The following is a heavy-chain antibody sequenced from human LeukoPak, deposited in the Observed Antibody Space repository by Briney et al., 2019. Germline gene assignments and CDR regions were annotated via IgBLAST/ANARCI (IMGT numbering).Heavy chain of an antibody. CDR2: IYYSGST. CDR1: VDSISSYY. V-gene: IGHV4-59*12. CDR3: ARDLVAVAGTEYYFDY. Sequence: SETLSLTCTVSVDSISSYYWSWIRQPPGKGLEWIGYIYYSGSTNYNASLKSRVTISVDTSKNQFSLKLSSVTAADTAVYYCARDLVAVAGTEYYFDYWGQGTLVTVSS. D-gene: IGHD6-19*01. J-gene: IGHJ4*02.